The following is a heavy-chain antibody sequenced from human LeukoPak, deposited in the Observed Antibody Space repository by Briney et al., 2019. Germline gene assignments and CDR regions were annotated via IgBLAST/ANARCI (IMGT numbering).Heavy chain of an antibody. V-gene: IGHV4-39*01. CDR2: FSYTGKT. CDR1: GGSISSSSSH. D-gene: IGHD3-10*01. J-gene: IGHJ3*01. CDR3: ARVGHDFYGSGSSAVHL. Sequence: SETLSLSCSVSGGSISSSSSHWGWIRQPPGKGLEWIGSFSYTGKTYYNPSLLSRVSISVDTVNNQFSLKVTSVSAGDTAVYYCARVGHDFYGSGSSAVHLWGQGTRVTVSP.